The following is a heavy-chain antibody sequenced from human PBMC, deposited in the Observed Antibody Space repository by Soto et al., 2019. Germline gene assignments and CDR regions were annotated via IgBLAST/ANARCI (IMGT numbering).Heavy chain of an antibody. CDR2: IIPISGTA. CDR1: GGTFSSYA. Sequence: QVQLVQSGAEVKKPGASVKVSCKASGGTFSSYAISWVRQAPGPGLEWMGGIIPISGTANYAQKFQGRVTITAAESTSTAYMDLSSLRSEDTAVYYCARSQGSSSSLDIYYYYYYGMDVWGPGTTVTVSS. J-gene: IGHJ6*02. CDR3: ARSQGSSSSLDIYYYYYYGMDV. D-gene: IGHD2-2*01. V-gene: IGHV1-69*01.